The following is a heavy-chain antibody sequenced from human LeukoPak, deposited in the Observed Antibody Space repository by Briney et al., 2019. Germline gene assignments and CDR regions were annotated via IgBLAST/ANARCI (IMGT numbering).Heavy chain of an antibody. V-gene: IGHV3-23*01. CDR3: AKDRGGNYLFYLDY. J-gene: IGHJ4*02. CDR1: GFPFSNYA. Sequence: QPGGSLRLSCAASGFPFSNYAMTWVRQAPGKGLEWVSGISGSGGSTYYADSVKGRFTISRDNSKNTLYLQMNSLRAEDTAVYYCAKDRGGNYLFYLDYWGQGTLVTVSS. D-gene: IGHD1-26*01. CDR2: ISGSGGST.